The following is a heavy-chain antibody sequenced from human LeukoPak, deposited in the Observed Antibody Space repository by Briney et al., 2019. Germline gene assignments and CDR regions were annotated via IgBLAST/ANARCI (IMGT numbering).Heavy chain of an antibody. D-gene: IGHD3-22*01. Sequence: PGRSLRLSCAASGFTFTKYGMHWVRQTPGKGLEWVAIIWYDGSNKYYADSVKGRFTISRDNSKNTLYLQMNSLRAEDTAVYYCARGPGDDNIGYSVEDFQHWGQGTLVTVSS. CDR2: IWYDGSNK. J-gene: IGHJ1*01. CDR3: ARGPGDDNIGYSVEDFQH. CDR1: GFTFTKYG. V-gene: IGHV3-33*08.